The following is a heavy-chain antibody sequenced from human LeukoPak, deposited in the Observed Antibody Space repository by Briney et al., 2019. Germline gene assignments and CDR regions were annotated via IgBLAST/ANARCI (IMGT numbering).Heavy chain of an antibody. D-gene: IGHD6-19*01. V-gene: IGHV3-11*01. CDR3: ARGAVAGSWSDFAASDI. CDR2: ISSSASPI. J-gene: IGHJ3*02. CDR1: GFTFSDYY. Sequence: PGGSLRLSCAASGFTFSDYYMTWIRQAPGKGLEWVSYISSSASPIYCADSVKGRFTISRDNARNSLYLQMNTLRADDTAVYYGARGAVAGSWSDFAASDIWGQGTMVTVSS.